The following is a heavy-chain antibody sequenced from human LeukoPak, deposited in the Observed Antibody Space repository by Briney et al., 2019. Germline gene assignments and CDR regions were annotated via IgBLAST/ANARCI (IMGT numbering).Heavy chain of an antibody. D-gene: IGHD6-13*01. Sequence: PGRSLRLSCAASGFTFSSYGMHWVRQAPGKGLEWVAVIWYDGSNKYYADSVKGRFTISRYNSKNTLYLQMNSLRAEDTAVYYCARSTLQQPPRYWGQGTLVTVSS. CDR1: GFTFSSYG. CDR2: IWYDGSNK. V-gene: IGHV3-33*01. CDR3: ARSTLQQPPRY. J-gene: IGHJ4*02.